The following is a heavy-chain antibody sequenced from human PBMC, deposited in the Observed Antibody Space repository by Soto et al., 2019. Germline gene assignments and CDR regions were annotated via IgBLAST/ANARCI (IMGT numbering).Heavy chain of an antibody. CDR2: LKPSTGDT. CDR3: ARRNSSSWYGYGMDD. Sequence: SVKVSFKASGYTFTDYYIHWVRQAPGQGFEWLGWLKPSTGDTNYAQKFQGRVTMTRDTSISTAYMELSRLRSDDTAGYYCARRNSSSWYGYGMDDLGQGTTVTVSS. D-gene: IGHD6-13*01. CDR1: GYTFTDYY. J-gene: IGHJ6*02. V-gene: IGHV1-2*02.